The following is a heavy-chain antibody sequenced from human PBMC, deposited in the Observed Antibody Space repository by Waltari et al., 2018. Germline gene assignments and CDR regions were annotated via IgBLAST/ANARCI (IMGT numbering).Heavy chain of an antibody. CDR1: GHTFTSYD. CDR2: MNPNSGNT. Sequence: QVQLVQSAAEVKKPGASERASCKASGHTFTSYDINRVRQATGQGLEWMGWMNPNSGNTGYAQKFQGRVTMTRNTSISTAYMELSSLRSEDTAVYYCVEGTPVLVWGQGTLVTVSS. CDR3: VEGTPVLV. V-gene: IGHV1-8*02. J-gene: IGHJ4*02. D-gene: IGHD2-8*02.